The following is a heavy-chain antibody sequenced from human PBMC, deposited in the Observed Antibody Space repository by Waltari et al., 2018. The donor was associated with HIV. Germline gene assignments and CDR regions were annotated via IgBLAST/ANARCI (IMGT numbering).Heavy chain of an antibody. Sequence: QVQLVESGGGVLQPGRSLRLSCAASGLDFSNFGMHWVRQAPGKGVEWVGVIWFDSSNKYYGDSVKGRFTISRDNSKKTVYLQMNSLRGEDTAVYYCARLTREGYNGGFDYWGQGTLVTVSS. V-gene: IGHV3-33*01. CDR2: IWFDSSNK. CDR1: GLDFSNFG. J-gene: IGHJ4*02. D-gene: IGHD1-1*01. CDR3: ARLTREGYNGGFDY.